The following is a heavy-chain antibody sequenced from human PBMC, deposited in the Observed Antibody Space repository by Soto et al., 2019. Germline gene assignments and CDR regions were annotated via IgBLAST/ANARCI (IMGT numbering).Heavy chain of an antibody. D-gene: IGHD6-13*01. J-gene: IGHJ4*02. CDR1: GFTFSSYG. V-gene: IGHV3-33*01. CDR3: AREEQQLVPFIDY. Sequence: PGGSLRLSCAASGFTFSSYGMHWVRQAPGKGLEWVAVIWYDGSNKYYADSVKGRFTISRDNSKNKLYLQMNSLRAEDTAVYYCAREEQQLVPFIDYWGQGTLVTVSS. CDR2: IWYDGSNK.